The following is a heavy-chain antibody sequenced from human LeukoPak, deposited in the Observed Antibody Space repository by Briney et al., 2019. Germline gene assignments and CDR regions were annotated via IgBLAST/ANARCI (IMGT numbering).Heavy chain of an antibody. J-gene: IGHJ3*02. CDR2: INPNTGGT. D-gene: IGHD5-24*01. CDR3: ARLGDGLNDAFDI. Sequence: ASVKVSCKASGYTFTGYYMNWVRQAPGQGLEWLGRINPNTGGTNFAQSFQGRVTMTRDTSITTAYMELSRLRSDDTAVYYCARLGDGLNDAFDIWGQGTMVTVSS. V-gene: IGHV1-2*06. CDR1: GYTFTGYY.